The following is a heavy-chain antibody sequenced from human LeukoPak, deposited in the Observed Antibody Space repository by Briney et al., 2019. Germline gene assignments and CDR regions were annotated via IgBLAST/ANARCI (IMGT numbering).Heavy chain of an antibody. V-gene: IGHV3-23*01. CDR2: ISGSGGST. D-gene: IGHD3-10*01. J-gene: IGHJ4*02. Sequence: GGSLRLSCAASGFTFSSYALSWVRQAPGKGLEWVSAISGSGGSTYYADSVKGRFTISRDNSKNTLYLQMNSLRAEDTAVYYCAGYGSGSYAFDYWCQGTLVTVSS. CDR1: GFTFSSYA. CDR3: AGYGSGSYAFDY.